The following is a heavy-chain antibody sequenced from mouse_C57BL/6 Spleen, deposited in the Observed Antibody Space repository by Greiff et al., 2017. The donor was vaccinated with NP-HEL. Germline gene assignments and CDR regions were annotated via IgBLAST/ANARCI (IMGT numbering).Heavy chain of an antibody. CDR3: ARYYGNSYYAMDY. J-gene: IGHJ4*01. CDR2: ISYDGSN. CDR1: GYSITSGYY. D-gene: IGHD2-1*01. Sequence: EVQLQESGPGLVKPSQSLSLTCSVTGYSITSGYYWNWIRQFPGNKLEWMGYISYDGSNNYNPSLKNRISITRDTSKNQFFLKLNSVTTEDTATYYCARYYGNSYYAMDYWGQGTSVTVSS. V-gene: IGHV3-6*01.